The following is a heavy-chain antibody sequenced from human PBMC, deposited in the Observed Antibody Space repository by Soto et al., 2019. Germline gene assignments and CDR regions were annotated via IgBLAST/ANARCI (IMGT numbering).Heavy chain of an antibody. Sequence: GGSLRLSCAASGFTFSSYSMNWVRRAPGKGLEWVASIKHDGSEKNYVDSVKGRFTISRDNDKNSLYLQMNSLRVEDTAVYYCARVGRVGRGNDYWGPGTLVTVSS. CDR1: GFTFSSYS. CDR3: ARVGRVGRGNDY. D-gene: IGHD3-16*01. V-gene: IGHV3-7*04. CDR2: IKHDGSEK. J-gene: IGHJ4*02.